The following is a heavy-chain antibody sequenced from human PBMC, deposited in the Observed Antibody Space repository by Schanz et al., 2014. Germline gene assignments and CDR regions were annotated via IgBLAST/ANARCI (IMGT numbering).Heavy chain of an antibody. Sequence: QVQLVQSGAEVKKPGVSVKVSCKASGYTFTTYYIHWVRQAPGQGLEWMGKINPSSGTTRIAQNFQGRLTMTRYTSTSTVNMERSSLRSEDTAVYDCARGGFCDNTSFDSWGQGTLVTVSS. CDR2: INPSSGTT. D-gene: IGHD2-2*01. CDR3: ARGGFCDNTSFDS. V-gene: IGHV1-46*03. J-gene: IGHJ4*02. CDR1: GYTFTTYY.